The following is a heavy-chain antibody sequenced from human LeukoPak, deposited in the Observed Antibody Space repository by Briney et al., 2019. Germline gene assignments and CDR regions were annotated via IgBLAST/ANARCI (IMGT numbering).Heavy chain of an antibody. CDR2: IYTSGTT. Sequence: PSETLSLTCTVSGGSISSGSYYWSWIRQPAGKGLEWIGRIYTSGTTNHNPSLKSRVTISVDTSKNQFSLKLSSVTAADTAVYYCAGIVGATLGYWGQGTLVTVSS. CDR3: AGIVGATLGY. J-gene: IGHJ4*02. D-gene: IGHD1-26*01. CDR1: GGSISSGSYY. V-gene: IGHV4-61*02.